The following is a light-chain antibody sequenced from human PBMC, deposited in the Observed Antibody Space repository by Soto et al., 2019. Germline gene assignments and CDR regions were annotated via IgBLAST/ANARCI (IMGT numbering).Light chain of an antibody. V-gene: IGKV1-5*01. Sequence: DIQMTQSPSTLSASVGDRVTITCRASQSISSWLAWYQQKPGRAPNVLIFDASSLESGVPSRFSGSGSATEFTLTISSLQPDDFATYYCQQYTTYPWTFGQGTKVDIK. CDR3: QQYTTYPWT. CDR2: DAS. CDR1: QSISSW. J-gene: IGKJ1*01.